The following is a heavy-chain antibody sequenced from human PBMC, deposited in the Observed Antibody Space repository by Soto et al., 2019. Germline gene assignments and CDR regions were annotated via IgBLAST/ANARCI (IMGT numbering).Heavy chain of an antibody. CDR1: GGSISSCGYY. V-gene: IGHV4-31*03. D-gene: IGHD3-22*01. J-gene: IGHJ6*02. Sequence: PSETLSLTCTVSGGSISSCGYYWSWIRQHPGKGLDWIGYIYYSGSTYYNPSLKSRVTISVDTSKNQFSLKLSSVTAADTAVYYCARDSRIYYYDSSGYKRGRAYYYYGMDVWGQGTTVTVSS. CDR3: ARDSRIYYYDSSGYKRGRAYYYYGMDV. CDR2: IYYSGST.